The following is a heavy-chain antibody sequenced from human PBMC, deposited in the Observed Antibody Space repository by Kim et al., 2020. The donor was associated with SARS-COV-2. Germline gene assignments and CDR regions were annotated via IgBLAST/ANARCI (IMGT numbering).Heavy chain of an antibody. CDR1: GFTFSSYW. CDR2: IKQDGSEK. V-gene: IGHV3-7*03. Sequence: GGSLRLSCAASGFTFSSYWMSWVRQAPGKGLEWVANIKQDGSEKYYVDSVKGRFTISRDNAKNSLYLQMNSLRAEDTAVYYCAREEGSGSYYWSYYYYGMDVWGQGTTVTVSS. J-gene: IGHJ6*02. D-gene: IGHD3-10*01. CDR3: AREEGSGSYYWSYYYYGMDV.